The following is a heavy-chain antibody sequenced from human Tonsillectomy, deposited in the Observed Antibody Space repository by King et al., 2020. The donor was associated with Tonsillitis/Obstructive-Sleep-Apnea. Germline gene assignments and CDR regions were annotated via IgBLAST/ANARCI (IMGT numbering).Heavy chain of an antibody. J-gene: IGHJ4*02. V-gene: IGHV3-53*01. CDR1: GFTINNNY. D-gene: IGHD3/OR15-3a*01. CDR3: AKDPGYNLGTDYEGY. CDR2: IYSDGTT. Sequence: VQLVESGGGLIQPGGSLRLSCAASGFTINNNYMSWVRQAPGKGLEWVSVIYSDGTTYYADSVKGRFTISRDNSKNTLYLQMNSLRAEDTAVYYCAKDPGYNLGTDYEGYWGQGTLVTVSS.